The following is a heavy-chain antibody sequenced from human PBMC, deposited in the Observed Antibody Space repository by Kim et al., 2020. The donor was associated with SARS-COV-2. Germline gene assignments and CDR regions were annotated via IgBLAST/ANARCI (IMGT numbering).Heavy chain of an antibody. J-gene: IGHJ6*02. Sequence: GGSLRLSCAASGFTVSSNYMSWVRQAPGKGLEWVSVIYSGGSTYYADSVKGRFTISRDNSKNTLYLQMNSLRAEDTAVYYCARGVSWSSSSWYSVGDYYYYGMDVWGQGTTVTVSS. V-gene: IGHV3-53*01. CDR3: ARGVSWSSSSWYSVGDYYYYGMDV. CDR2: IYSGGST. D-gene: IGHD6-13*01. CDR1: GFTVSSNY.